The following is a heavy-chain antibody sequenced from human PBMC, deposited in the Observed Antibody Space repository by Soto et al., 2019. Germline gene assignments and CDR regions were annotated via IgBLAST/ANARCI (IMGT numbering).Heavy chain of an antibody. CDR3: TVGPNDHYIDL. Sequence: QVQLQASGPGLVKPSETLSLICNVSSDSSSNYYWSWIRQPPGKGLEWIGYIHYPGSTNQNPSLKSRVIFSLTKSQRLFSLQMNSVTAADTAVYYCTVGPNDHYIDLWGRGTLVTVSS. D-gene: IGHD2-8*01. CDR1: SDSSSNYY. V-gene: IGHV4-59*01. CDR2: IHYPGST. J-gene: IGHJ2*01.